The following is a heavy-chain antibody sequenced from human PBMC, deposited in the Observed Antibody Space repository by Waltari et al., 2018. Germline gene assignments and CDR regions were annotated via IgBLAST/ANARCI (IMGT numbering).Heavy chain of an antibody. CDR2: IXEDGSXN. J-gene: IGHJ4*02. V-gene: IGHV3-7*01. D-gene: IGHD7-27*01. Sequence: EAQXVXSGGXLVQPGGSLXLSCVASGFTFRRHWRSWVRQAPXRGLEXVATIXEDGSXNHYVDSVRGXVTISRDNANDSLYLQMXSLRAEDTXVXYCXTWRWGQSEFDXWGQGTLVTVSS. CDR3: XTWRWGQSEFDX. CDR1: GFTFRRHW.